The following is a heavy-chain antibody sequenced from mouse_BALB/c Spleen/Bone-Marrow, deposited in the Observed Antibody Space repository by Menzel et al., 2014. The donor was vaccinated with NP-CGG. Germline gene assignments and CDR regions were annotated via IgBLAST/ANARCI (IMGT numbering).Heavy chain of an antibody. CDR1: GYTFTSYY. CDR2: INPSNGGT. V-gene: IGHV1S81*02. J-gene: IGHJ4*01. CDR3: TRGGWLAMDY. D-gene: IGHD2-3*01. Sequence: QVQLQQSGAELVKPGASVKLSCKASGYTFTSYYMYWVKQRPGQGLEWIGEINPSNGGTNFNEKFKSKATLTVDKSSSPAYMQLSSLTSEDSAVYYCTRGGWLAMDYWGQGTSVTVSS.